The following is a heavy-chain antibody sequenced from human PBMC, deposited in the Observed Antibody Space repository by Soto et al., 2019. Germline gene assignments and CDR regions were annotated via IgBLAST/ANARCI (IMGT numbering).Heavy chain of an antibody. Sequence: GGSLRLSCAASGFTFSSYAMSWVRQAPGKGLEWVSAISGNDGSTYYADSVKGRFTISRDNSKNTLYLQLNNLRAEDTAVYYCARIPYCSGDCLPIFDCWGQGTLVTVSS. CDR3: ARIPYCSGDCLPIFDC. CDR1: GFTFSSYA. D-gene: IGHD2-21*01. J-gene: IGHJ4*02. V-gene: IGHV3-23*01. CDR2: ISGNDGST.